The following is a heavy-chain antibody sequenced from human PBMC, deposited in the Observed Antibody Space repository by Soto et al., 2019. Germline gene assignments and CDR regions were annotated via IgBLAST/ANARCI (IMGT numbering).Heavy chain of an antibody. CDR2: IYYRGNT. CDR1: GGSISSGGYY. CDR3: ACIFSGGYGYGFYYYGMDV. D-gene: IGHD5-18*01. V-gene: IGHV4-61*08. J-gene: IGHJ6*02. Sequence: PSETLSLTCTVSGGSISSGGYYWSWIRQPPGKGLEWIGYIYYRGNTGYNPSLKSQLTISLDTPKNQFSLKLSSVTAADTAVYYCACIFSGGYGYGFYYYGMDVWGQGTTVTVSS.